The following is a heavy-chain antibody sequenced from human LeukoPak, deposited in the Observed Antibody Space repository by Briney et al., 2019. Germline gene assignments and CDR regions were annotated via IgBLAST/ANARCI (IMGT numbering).Heavy chain of an antibody. CDR1: GFTFSTCG. J-gene: IGHJ4*02. D-gene: IGHD2-2*01. Sequence: GGSLRLSCAASGFTFSTCGMHWVRQAPGKGLEWVAFINDGGNRKDYTDSVQGRLTISRDTSKNTLYLQMNSLRAEDTAVYYCAKDPSQLPLFQFDYWGQGTLVTVSS. CDR2: INDGGNRK. V-gene: IGHV3-30*02. CDR3: AKDPSQLPLFQFDY.